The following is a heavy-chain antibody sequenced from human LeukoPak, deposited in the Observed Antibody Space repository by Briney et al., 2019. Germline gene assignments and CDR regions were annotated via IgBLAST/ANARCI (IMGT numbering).Heavy chain of an antibody. CDR3: ARGPNWDIDY. Sequence: ASVKVSCKVSGYTLTELSMHWVRQAPGQGLEWMGWMNPNSGNTGYAQKFQGRVTMTRNTSISTAYMELSSLRSEDTAVYYCARGPNWDIDYWGQGTLVTVSS. CDR1: GYTLTELS. CDR2: MNPNSGNT. J-gene: IGHJ4*02. D-gene: IGHD7-27*01. V-gene: IGHV1-8*01.